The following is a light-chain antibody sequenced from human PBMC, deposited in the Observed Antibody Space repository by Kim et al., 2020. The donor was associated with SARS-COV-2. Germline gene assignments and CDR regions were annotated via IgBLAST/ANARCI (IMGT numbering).Light chain of an antibody. J-gene: IGLJ2*01. V-gene: IGLV3-1*01. Sequence: SVSPGQTASITCSGDKLGDKYVSWYQQQSGQSPVLVIYQDTKRPSGIPERFSGSNSGNTATLTISGTQAMDEADYYCQAWDSSTVVFGGGTQLTVL. CDR2: QDT. CDR1: KLGDKY. CDR3: QAWDSSTVV.